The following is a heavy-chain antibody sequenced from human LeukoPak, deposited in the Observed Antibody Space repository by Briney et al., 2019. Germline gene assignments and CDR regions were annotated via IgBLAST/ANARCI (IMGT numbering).Heavy chain of an antibody. CDR1: GLTFNTYS. D-gene: IGHD2/OR15-2a*01. CDR3: ASAPTFYRATY. J-gene: IGHJ4*02. V-gene: IGHV3-30-3*01. CDR2: ISYDGSNK. Sequence: GGSLRLSCAASGLTFNTYSMHWVRQAPGKGLEWVAVISYDGSNKYYADSVKGRFTISRDNSKNTLYLQMNSLRAEDTAVYYCASAPTFYRATYWGQGTLVTVSS.